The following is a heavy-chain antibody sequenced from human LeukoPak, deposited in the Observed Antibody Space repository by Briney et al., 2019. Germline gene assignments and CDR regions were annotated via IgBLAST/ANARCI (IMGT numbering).Heavy chain of an antibody. Sequence: GGSLRLSCAASGFTFSSYAMHWVRQAPGRGLGWVAVISYDGSNKYYADSVKGRFTISRDNSKNTLYLQMNSLRAEDTAVYYCARGTWRQSFDYWGQGTLVTVSS. V-gene: IGHV3-30*04. J-gene: IGHJ4*02. CDR2: ISYDGSNK. CDR1: GFTFSSYA. D-gene: IGHD3/OR15-3a*01. CDR3: ARGTWRQSFDY.